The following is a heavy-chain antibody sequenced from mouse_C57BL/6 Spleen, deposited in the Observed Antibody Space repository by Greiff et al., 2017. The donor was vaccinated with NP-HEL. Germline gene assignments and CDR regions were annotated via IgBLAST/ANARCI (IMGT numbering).Heavy chain of an antibody. Sequence: VQLQQPGAELVRPGSSVKLSCKASGYTFTSYWMDWVKQRPGQGLEWIGNIYPSDSETHYNQKFKDKATLTVDKSSSTAYMQLSSLTSEDSAVYYCARLYYGNLDAMDYWGQGTSVTVSS. D-gene: IGHD2-1*01. V-gene: IGHV1-61*01. CDR3: ARLYYGNLDAMDY. CDR1: GYTFTSYW. CDR2: IYPSDSET. J-gene: IGHJ4*01.